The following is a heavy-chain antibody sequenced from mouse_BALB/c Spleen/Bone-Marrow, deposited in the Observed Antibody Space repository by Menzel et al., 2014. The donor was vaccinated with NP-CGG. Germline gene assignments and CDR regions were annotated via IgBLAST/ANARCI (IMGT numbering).Heavy chain of an antibody. J-gene: IGHJ4*01. D-gene: IGHD1-1*01. Sequence: QVQLQQPGAELVKPGASVKLSCKASGYTFTGYWMHWVKQQPGQGLEWIGEINPSNGRTNYNEKFKSMATLTVDKSSSTAYMQLSSLASEDSAFFYCARLIYGSSYIVDFWGQGTSVTVSS. V-gene: IGHV1S81*02. CDR2: INPSNGRT. CDR3: ARLIYGSSYIVDF. CDR1: GYTFTGYW.